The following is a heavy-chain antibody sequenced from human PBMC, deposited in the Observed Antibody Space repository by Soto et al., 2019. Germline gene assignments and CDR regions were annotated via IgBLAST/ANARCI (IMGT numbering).Heavy chain of an antibody. V-gene: IGHV4-39*01. CDR3: ARHAAFLTGYYIDYYYYYMDV. D-gene: IGHD3-9*01. CDR2: IYYSGST. J-gene: IGHJ6*03. Sequence: PSETLSLTCTVSGGSISSSSYYWGWIRQPPGKGLEWIGSIYYSGSTYYNPSLKSRVTISVDTSKNQFSLKLSSVTAADTAVYYCARHAAFLTGYYIDYYYYYMDVWGKGTTVTVSS. CDR1: GGSISSSSYY.